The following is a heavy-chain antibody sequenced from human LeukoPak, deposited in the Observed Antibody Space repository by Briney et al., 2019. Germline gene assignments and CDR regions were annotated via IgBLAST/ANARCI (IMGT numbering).Heavy chain of an antibody. CDR3: ARVRSSSIHDAFDI. D-gene: IGHD6-6*01. Sequence: PGGSLRLSCAASGFTFSSYSMNWVRQAPGEGLEWVSSISSSSSYIYYADSVKGRFTISRDNAKNSLYLQMNSLRAEDTAVYYCARVRSSSIHDAFDIWGQGTMVTVSS. CDR1: GFTFSSYS. J-gene: IGHJ3*02. V-gene: IGHV3-21*01. CDR2: ISSSSSYI.